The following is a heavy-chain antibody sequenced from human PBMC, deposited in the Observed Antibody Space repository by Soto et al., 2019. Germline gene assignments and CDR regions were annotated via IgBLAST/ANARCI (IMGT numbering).Heavy chain of an antibody. J-gene: IGHJ6*02. D-gene: IGHD2-2*01. Sequence: PGKGLEWVSAISGSGGSTYYADSVKGRFTISRDNSKNTLYLQMNSLRAEDTAVYYCAKVGGYCSSTSCYGSYYGMDVWGQGTTVTVSS. CDR3: AKVGGYCSSTSCYGSYYGMDV. V-gene: IGHV3-23*01. CDR2: ISGSGGST.